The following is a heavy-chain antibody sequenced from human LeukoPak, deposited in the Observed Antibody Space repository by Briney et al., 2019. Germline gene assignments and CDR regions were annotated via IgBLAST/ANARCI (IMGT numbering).Heavy chain of an antibody. CDR2: INHSGST. D-gene: IGHD6-13*01. J-gene: IGHJ6*03. V-gene: IGHV4-34*01. Sequence: SETLSLPCAVYGGSFSGYYWSWLRQPPGKGLEWFGEINHSGSTNYNPSLKSRVTISVDTSKKQFSLKLSSVTAADTDVYYCARAGVAAAGRGAPRFYYYYYMDVWGKGTTVTVSS. CDR3: ARAGVAAAGRGAPRFYYYYYMDV. CDR1: GGSFSGYY.